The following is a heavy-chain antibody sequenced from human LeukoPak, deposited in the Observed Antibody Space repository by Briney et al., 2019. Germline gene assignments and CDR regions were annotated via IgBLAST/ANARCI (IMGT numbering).Heavy chain of an antibody. CDR2: ISGSGGST. CDR1: GFTFSSYA. V-gene: IGHV3-23*01. D-gene: IGHD5-18*01. CDR3: AKDRGYSYGPDSGGPGDY. J-gene: IGHJ4*02. Sequence: GGSLRLSCAASGFTFSSYAMSWVRQAPGKGLEWVSAISGSGGSTYYADSVKGRFTISRDNSKNTLYLQMNSLRAEDTAVYYCAKDRGYSYGPDSGGPGDYWGQGTLVTVSS.